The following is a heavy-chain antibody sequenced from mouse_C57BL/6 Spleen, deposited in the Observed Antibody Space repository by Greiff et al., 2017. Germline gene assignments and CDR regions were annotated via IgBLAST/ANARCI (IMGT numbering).Heavy chain of an antibody. D-gene: IGHD3-2*02. CDR2: IDPSDSYT. V-gene: IGHV1-69*01. Sequence: QVQLQQPGAELVMPGASVKLSCKASGYTFTSYWMHWVKQRPGQGLEWIGEIDPSDSYTNYNQKFKGKSTLTVDKSSSTAYMQLSSLTAEDSAVYYCARYGRDSSGPAWFAYWGQGTLGTVSA. J-gene: IGHJ3*01. CDR3: ARYGRDSSGPAWFAY. CDR1: GYTFTSYW.